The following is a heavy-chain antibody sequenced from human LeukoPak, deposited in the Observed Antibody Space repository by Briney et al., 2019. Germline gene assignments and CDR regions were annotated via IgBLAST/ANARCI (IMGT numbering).Heavy chain of an antibody. CDR3: ARGPYCTNGVCYNGDFDY. CDR1: GYTFTSYG. CDR2: INPNSGGT. V-gene: IGHV1-2*02. D-gene: IGHD2-8*01. J-gene: IGHJ4*02. Sequence: VASVKVSCKASGYTFTSYGISWVRQAPGQGLEWMGWINPNSGGTNYAQKFQGRVTMTRDTSISTAYMELSRLRSDDTAMYYCARGPYCTNGVCYNGDFDYWGQGTLVTVSS.